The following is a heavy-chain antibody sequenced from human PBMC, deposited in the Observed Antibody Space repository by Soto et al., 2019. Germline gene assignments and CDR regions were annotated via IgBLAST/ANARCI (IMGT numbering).Heavy chain of an antibody. CDR2: IYHSGST. V-gene: IGHV4-4*02. D-gene: IGHD4-17*01. Sequence: PSETLSLTCAVSGGSISSSNWWSWVRQPPGKGLEWIGEIYHSGSTNYNPSLKSRVTISVDKSKNQFSLKLSSVTAADTAVYYCARSSLFYPSPILRFDYWGQGTPVTVSS. CDR3: ARSSLFYPSPILRFDY. J-gene: IGHJ4*02. CDR1: GGSISSSNW.